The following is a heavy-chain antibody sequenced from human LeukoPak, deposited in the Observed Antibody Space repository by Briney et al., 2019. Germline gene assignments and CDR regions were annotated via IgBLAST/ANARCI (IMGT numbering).Heavy chain of an antibody. CDR3: APYYDSSYGY. V-gene: IGHV3-64*01. J-gene: IGHJ4*02. Sequence: PGGPLRLSCAASGFTFSDYAMHWVRQAPGKGLEYVSAISTDGRGTYYANSVKGRFTISRDNSKNTLYLQMGSLRVEDMAVYYCAPYYDSSYGYWGQGTLVTVSS. CDR1: GFTFSDYA. CDR2: ISTDGRGT. D-gene: IGHD3-22*01.